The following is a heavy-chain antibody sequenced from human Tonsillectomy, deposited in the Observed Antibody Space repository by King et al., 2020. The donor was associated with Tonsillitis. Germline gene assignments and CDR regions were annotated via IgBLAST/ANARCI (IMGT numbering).Heavy chain of an antibody. J-gene: IGHJ6*02. CDR2: ISWDGGST. V-gene: IGHV3-43*01. CDR1: GFTFDDYT. Sequence: VQLVESGGVVVQPGGSLRLFCAASGFTFDDYTMHWVRQAPGKGLEWVSLISWDGGSTYYADSVKGRFTISRDNSKNSLYLQMNSLRTEDTALYYCAKDINSYYDFWSGNVGGMDVWGQGTTVTVSS. CDR3: AKDINSYYDFWSGNVGGMDV. D-gene: IGHD3-3*01.